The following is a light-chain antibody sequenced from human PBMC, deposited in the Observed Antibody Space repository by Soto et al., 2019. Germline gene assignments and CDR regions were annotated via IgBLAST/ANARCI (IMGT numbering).Light chain of an antibody. CDR1: QSVSSSY. J-gene: IGKJ2*01. V-gene: IGKV3-20*01. Sequence: EIVLTQSPGTLSLSPGERATLSCRASQSVSSSYLAWYQKKPGQAPGLLIYGASSRATGIPDRFSGSGSGTDFTLTISRLEPEDFAVYYCQQYGGSPLYTFGQGTKLEIK. CDR3: QQYGGSPLYT. CDR2: GAS.